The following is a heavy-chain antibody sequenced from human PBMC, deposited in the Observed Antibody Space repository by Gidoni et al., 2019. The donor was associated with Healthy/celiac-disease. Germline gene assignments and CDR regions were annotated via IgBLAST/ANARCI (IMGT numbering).Heavy chain of an antibody. CDR2: FDPEDGET. V-gene: IGHV1-24*01. CDR3: ATSSLWCPDY. D-gene: IGHD2-8*01. CDR1: GYTLTELS. Sequence: QVQLVPSGAEVKQPGSSVNVSCTASGYTLTELSMHWVRQAPGKGLEWLGGFDPEDGETIYAQKFQGRVTMTEETSTDTAYMELSSLRSEDTAVDYCATSSLWCPDYWGQGTLVTVSS. J-gene: IGHJ4*02.